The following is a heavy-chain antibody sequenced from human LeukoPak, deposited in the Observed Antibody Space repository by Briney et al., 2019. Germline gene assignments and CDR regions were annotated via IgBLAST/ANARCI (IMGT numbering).Heavy chain of an antibody. CDR3: ARDSYSSAEDY. CDR2: IYYSGST. D-gene: IGHD5-18*01. J-gene: IGHJ4*02. CDR1: GGSISSYY. V-gene: IGHV4-59*12. Sequence: SETLSLTCTVSGGSISSYYWSWIRQPPGKGLEWIGYIYYSGSTNYNPSLKSRVTMSVDTSKNQFSLKLGSVTAADTAVYYCARDSYSSAEDYWGQGTLVTVSS.